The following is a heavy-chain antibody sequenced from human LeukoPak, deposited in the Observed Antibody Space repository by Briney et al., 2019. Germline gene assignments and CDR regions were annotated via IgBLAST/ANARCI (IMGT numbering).Heavy chain of an antibody. CDR1: GGTFSSYG. V-gene: IGHV1-69*06. CDR3: ARGSPPRRNYDSSGYYSYYFDY. Sequence: ASVKVSCRASGGTFSSYGIYWVRQAPGQGLEWMGGIIPIFGTANYAQKFQGRVTITADKSTSTAYMELSSLRSDDTAVYYCARGSPPRRNYDSSGYYSYYFDYWGQGTLVTVSS. CDR2: IIPIFGTA. D-gene: IGHD3-22*01. J-gene: IGHJ4*02.